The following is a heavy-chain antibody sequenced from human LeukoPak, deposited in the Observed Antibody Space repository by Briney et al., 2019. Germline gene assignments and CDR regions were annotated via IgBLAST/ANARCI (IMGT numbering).Heavy chain of an antibody. J-gene: IGHJ4*02. V-gene: IGHV4-31*03. CDR1: GGSISSGGYY. D-gene: IGHD6-13*01. CDR2: IYYSGST. Sequence: SETLSLTCTVSGGSISSGGYYWSWIRQHPGKGLEWIGYIYYSGSTYYNPSLRSRVTISVDTSKNQFSLKLSSVTAADTAVYYCASSSWDAGHYSFDYWGQGTLVTVSS. CDR3: ASSSWDAGHYSFDY.